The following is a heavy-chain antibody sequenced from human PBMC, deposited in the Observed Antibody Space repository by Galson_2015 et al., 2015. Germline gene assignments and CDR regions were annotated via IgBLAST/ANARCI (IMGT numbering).Heavy chain of an antibody. D-gene: IGHD1-26*01. J-gene: IGHJ5*02. CDR3: ARVVGARPFDP. CDR2: IYYSGST. V-gene: IGHV4-39*01. Sequence: SETLSLTCTVSGGSISSSSYYWGWIRQPPGKGLEWIGSIYYSGSTYYNPSLKSRVTISVDTSKNQFSLKLSSVTAADTAVYYCARVVGARPFDPWGQGTLVTVSS. CDR1: GGSISSSSYY.